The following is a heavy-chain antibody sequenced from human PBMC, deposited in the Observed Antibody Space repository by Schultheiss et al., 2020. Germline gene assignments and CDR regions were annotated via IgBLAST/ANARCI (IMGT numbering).Heavy chain of an antibody. Sequence: SETLSLTCTVSGGSISSGSYYWSWIRQPAGKGLEWIGRIYTSGSTNYNPSLKSRVTISVDTSKNQFSLKLSSVTAADTAVYYCARESALYIWGSYRVYYFDYWGKGTLVTVSS. CDR1: GGSISSGSYY. CDR3: ARESALYIWGSYRVYYFDY. V-gene: IGHV4-61*02. D-gene: IGHD3-16*02. J-gene: IGHJ4*02. CDR2: IYTSGST.